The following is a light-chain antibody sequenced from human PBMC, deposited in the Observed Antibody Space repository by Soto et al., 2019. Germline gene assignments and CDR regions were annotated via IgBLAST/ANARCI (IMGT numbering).Light chain of an antibody. CDR1: QSVSSSY. Sequence: ESVLTHSPGTLSLSPGERATLSCRASQSVSSSYLAWYQQKPGQAPRLLIYGASSRATGIPDRFRGSGSGTDFTLTISRLEPEDFAVYYCQQYGTSRAFGQGTKVDIK. J-gene: IGKJ1*01. V-gene: IGKV3-20*01. CDR2: GAS. CDR3: QQYGTSRA.